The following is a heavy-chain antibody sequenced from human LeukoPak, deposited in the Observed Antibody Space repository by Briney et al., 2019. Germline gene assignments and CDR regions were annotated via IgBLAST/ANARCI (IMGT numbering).Heavy chain of an antibody. CDR1: GYTFTGYY. V-gene: IGHV1-2*06. Sequence: ASVKVSCKASGYTFTGYYMHWVRQAPGQGLEWMGRINPKSGGTNYAQNFQGRVTMTRDTSISTVYMEVNSLTSDDTAVYYCARGYEYGWFDPWGQGGLVTVSS. CDR3: ARGYEYGWFDP. CDR2: INPKSGGT. D-gene: IGHD3-16*01. J-gene: IGHJ5*02.